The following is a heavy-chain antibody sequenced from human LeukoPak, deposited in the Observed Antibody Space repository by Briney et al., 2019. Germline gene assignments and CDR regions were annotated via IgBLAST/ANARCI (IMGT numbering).Heavy chain of an antibody. CDR3: ARGNYVWGSYRA. D-gene: IGHD3-16*02. Sequence: SETLSLTCAVYGGSFSGYYWSWIRQPPGKGPEWIGEINHSGSTNYNPSLKSRVTISVDTSKNQFSLKLSSVTAADTAVYYCARGNYVWGSYRAWGQGTLVTVSS. CDR1: GGSFSGYY. CDR2: INHSGST. V-gene: IGHV4-34*01. J-gene: IGHJ5*02.